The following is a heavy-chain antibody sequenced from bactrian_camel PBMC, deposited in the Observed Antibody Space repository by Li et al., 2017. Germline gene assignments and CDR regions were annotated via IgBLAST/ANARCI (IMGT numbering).Heavy chain of an antibody. V-gene: IGHV3S53*01. D-gene: IGHD3*01. CDR3: AAEQKPDTGHQCPWYNY. CDR2: LTTDGST. CDR1: GYIFSSCR. Sequence: HVQLVESGGGSVQTGGSLKLACTGSGYIFSSCRMAWYRRTPGKEREWVARLTTDGSTTATMYIESVKGRFTISQGNIAQDNAKKTLYLQMNNLKTEDTAEYYCAAEQKPDTGHQCPWYNYWGPGTQVTVS. J-gene: IGHJ4*01.